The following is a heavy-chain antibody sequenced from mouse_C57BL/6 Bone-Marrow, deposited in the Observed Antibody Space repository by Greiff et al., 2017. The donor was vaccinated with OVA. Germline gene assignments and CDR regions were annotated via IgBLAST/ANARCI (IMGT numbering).Heavy chain of an antibody. Sequence: VKLMESGPGLVAPSQSLSITCTVSGFSLTSYGVHWVRQPPGKGLEWLVVIWSDGSTTYNSALKSRLSISKDNSKSQVFLKMNSLQTDDTAMYYCARSSLYGSPHYYAMDYWGQGTSVTVSS. J-gene: IGHJ4*01. D-gene: IGHD1-1*01. CDR1: GFSLTSYG. CDR2: IWSDGST. V-gene: IGHV2-6*03. CDR3: ARSSLYGSPHYYAMDY.